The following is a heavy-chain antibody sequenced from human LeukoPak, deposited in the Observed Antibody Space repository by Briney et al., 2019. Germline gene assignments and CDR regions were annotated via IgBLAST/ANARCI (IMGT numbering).Heavy chain of an antibody. D-gene: IGHD3-3*01. CDR2: ISGSAGST. CDR1: GFTVSSNY. Sequence: PGGSLRLSCAASGFTVSSNYMSWVRQAPGKGLEWVSAISGSAGSTYYADSVKGRFTISRDNSKNTLYLQMNSLRAEDTAVYYCAKDKGVAGHDYWGQGTLVTVSS. V-gene: IGHV3-23*01. J-gene: IGHJ4*02. CDR3: AKDKGVAGHDY.